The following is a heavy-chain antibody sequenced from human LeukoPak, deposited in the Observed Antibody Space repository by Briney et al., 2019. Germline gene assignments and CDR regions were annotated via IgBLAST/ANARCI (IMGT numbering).Heavy chain of an antibody. J-gene: IGHJ4*02. CDR1: GFTFSTYA. CDR2: ISGSGDST. V-gene: IGHV3-23*01. CDR3: AKDKYYDSREVDY. D-gene: IGHD3-22*01. Sequence: PGGSRRLSCAASGFTFSTYAMNWVRQAPGKGLEWVSAISGSGDSTYYADSVKGHFTTSRDNSKKTLYLQMNSLRAEDTAVYYCAKDKYYDSREVDYWGQGTLVTVSS.